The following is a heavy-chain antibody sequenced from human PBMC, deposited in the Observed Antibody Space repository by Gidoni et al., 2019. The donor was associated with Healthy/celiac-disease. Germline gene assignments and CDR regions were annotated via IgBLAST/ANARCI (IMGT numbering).Heavy chain of an antibody. CDR2: IKQEGSEK. J-gene: IGHJ2*01. D-gene: IGHD2-2*01. Sequence: EVQLVESGGGLVQPGGALRLSCAASGVTCSSYWMSWVRQAPGKGLEWVANIKQEGSEKYYVDSVKGRFTISRDNAKNSLYLQMNSLRAEYTAVYYCARVGGYCSSTSCYPYWYFDLWGRGTLVTVSS. CDR3: ARVGGYCSSTSCYPYWYFDL. V-gene: IGHV3-7*01. CDR1: GVTCSSYW.